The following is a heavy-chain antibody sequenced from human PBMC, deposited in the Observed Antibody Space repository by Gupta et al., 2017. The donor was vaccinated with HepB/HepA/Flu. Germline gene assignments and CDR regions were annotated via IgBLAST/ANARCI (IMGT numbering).Heavy chain of an antibody. D-gene: IGHD3-10*01. J-gene: IGHJ5*02. Sequence: QVQLQQWGAGLFKPSETLPLTCAVYGGSFSGYYWSWFRQPPGKGLEWIGEINHSGRTNYNPSLKSRVTISVDTSKNQFSLKLSSVTAADTAVYYCARVQGVRGAYNWFDPWGQGTLVTVSS. CDR1: GGSFSGYY. V-gene: IGHV4-34*01. CDR2: INHSGRT. CDR3: ARVQGVRGAYNWFDP.